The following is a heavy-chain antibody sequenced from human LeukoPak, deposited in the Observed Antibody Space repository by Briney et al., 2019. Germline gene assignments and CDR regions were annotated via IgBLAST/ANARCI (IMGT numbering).Heavy chain of an antibody. D-gene: IGHD1-26*01. Sequence: GGSLRLSCAASGFPFSDYVMHWVRQAPGKGLEWVSVIRYDGNNKYYADSVKGRFTISRDNSKNTLYLQMNSLRAEDTAVYYCAGYGGSYPYYMDVWGKGTTVTISS. CDR1: GFPFSDYV. CDR2: IRYDGNNK. CDR3: AGYGGSYPYYMDV. V-gene: IGHV3-33*01. J-gene: IGHJ6*03.